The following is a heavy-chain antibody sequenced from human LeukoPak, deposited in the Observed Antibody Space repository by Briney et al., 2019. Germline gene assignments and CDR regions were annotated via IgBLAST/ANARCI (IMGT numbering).Heavy chain of an antibody. D-gene: IGHD2-21*01. J-gene: IGHJ6*03. CDR1: GGSISSSSYY. V-gene: IGHV4-39*01. CDR2: IYYSGST. Sequence: SETLSLTCTVSGGSISSSSYYWGWIRQPPGKGLEWIGSIYYSGSTYYNPSLKSRVTISVDTSKNQFSLKLSSVTAADTAVYYCARGLGDGYYYYMDVWGKGTTVTVSS. CDR3: ARGLGDGYYYYMDV.